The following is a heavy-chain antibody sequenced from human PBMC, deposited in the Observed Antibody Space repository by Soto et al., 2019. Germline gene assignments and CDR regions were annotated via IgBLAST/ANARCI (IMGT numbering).Heavy chain of an antibody. V-gene: IGHV6-1*01. CDR2: TYYRSKRYI. Sequence: QVQLQQSGPGLVKPSQTLSLTCAISGDSVXXXXXXXNWIRQSPXXXLEWLGRTYYRSKRYIDYSVSIISPXTTKPXXXNNPAXXXXXXXXXXDTAVYYCVRLIGNSWFDSWGQGTLVTFSS. J-gene: IGHJ5*01. CDR1: GDSVXXXXXX. D-gene: IGHD2-21*01. CDR3: VRLIGNSWFDS.